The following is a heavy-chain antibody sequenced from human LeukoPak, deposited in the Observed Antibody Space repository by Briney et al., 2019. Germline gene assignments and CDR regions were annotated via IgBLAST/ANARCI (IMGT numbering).Heavy chain of an antibody. Sequence: GGSLRLSCAASGFTFSSYGMHWVRQAPGKGPEWVAVIWYDGSNKYYADSVKGRFTISRDNSKNTLYLQMNSLRAEDTAVYYCAKTRGRITNGAFDIWGQGTMVTVSS. J-gene: IGHJ3*02. V-gene: IGHV3-33*06. CDR3: AKTRGRITNGAFDI. CDR2: IWYDGSNK. D-gene: IGHD3-10*01. CDR1: GFTFSSYG.